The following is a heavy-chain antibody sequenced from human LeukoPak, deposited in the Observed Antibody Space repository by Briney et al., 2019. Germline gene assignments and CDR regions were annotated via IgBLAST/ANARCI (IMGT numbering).Heavy chain of an antibody. CDR1: GGTFSSYA. D-gene: IGHD3-22*01. CDR2: IIPIFGTA. Sequence: GSSVKVSCKASGGTFSSYAISWVRQASGQGLEWMGGIIPIFGTANYAQKFQGRVTITADESTSTAYMELSSLRSEDTAVYYCASRVMDYYDGFDPWGQGTLVTVSS. J-gene: IGHJ5*02. CDR3: ASRVMDYYDGFDP. V-gene: IGHV1-69*01.